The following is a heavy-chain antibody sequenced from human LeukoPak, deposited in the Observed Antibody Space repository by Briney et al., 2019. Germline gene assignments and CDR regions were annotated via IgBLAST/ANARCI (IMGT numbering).Heavy chain of an antibody. CDR3: ARRFRVGDIHVDAFDM. Sequence: SATLSLTCTVSGGSISSHYWSWIRQPPGRGLEWIGYVFNSGTTDQNPSLKGRVTISLDTSKNHVSLRLTSVTAADTAVYYCARRFRVGDIHVDAFDMWGQGTMVTVSS. J-gene: IGHJ3*02. D-gene: IGHD1-26*01. V-gene: IGHV4-59*11. CDR2: VFNSGTT. CDR1: GGSISSHY.